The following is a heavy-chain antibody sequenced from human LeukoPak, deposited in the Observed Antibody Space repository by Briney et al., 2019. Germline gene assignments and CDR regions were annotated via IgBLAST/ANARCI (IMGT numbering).Heavy chain of an antibody. CDR1: GGSFSGYY. Sequence: SETLSLTCAVYGGSFSGYYWSWIRQPAGKGLEWIGRIYTSGSTNYNPSLKSRVTMSVDTSKNQFSLKLSSVTAADTAVYYCAREDEVSGSYRAEYFQHWGQGTLVTVSS. CDR3: AREDEVSGSYRAEYFQH. J-gene: IGHJ1*01. V-gene: IGHV4-4*07. CDR2: IYTSGST. D-gene: IGHD3-10*01.